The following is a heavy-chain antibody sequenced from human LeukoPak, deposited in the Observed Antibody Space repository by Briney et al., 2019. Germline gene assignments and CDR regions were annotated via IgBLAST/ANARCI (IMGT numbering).Heavy chain of an antibody. J-gene: IGHJ5*02. CDR2: ISYDGSNK. CDR1: GFTFSSYA. Sequence: RAGGSLRLSCAASGFTFSSYAMHWVRKAPGKGLEWVAVISYDGSNKYYADSVKGRFTISRDNSKNTLYLQMNSMRAEDTAVYYCARDSIEQWLARGEFANWFDPWGQGTLVTVSS. V-gene: IGHV3-30-3*01. CDR3: ARDSIEQWLARGEFANWFDP. D-gene: IGHD6-19*01.